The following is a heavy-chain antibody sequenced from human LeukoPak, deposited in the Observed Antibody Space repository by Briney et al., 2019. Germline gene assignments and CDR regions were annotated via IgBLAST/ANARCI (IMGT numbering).Heavy chain of an antibody. CDR1: GYTFTSYD. Sequence: ASVKVSCKASGYTFTSYDINWVRQATGQGLEWMGWMNPNSGNTGYAQKFQGRVTMTRNTSISTAYMELSSLRSEDTAVYYCAIAHCSGGSCSFDYWGQGTLVTVSS. D-gene: IGHD2-15*01. V-gene: IGHV1-8*01. CDR2: MNPNSGNT. J-gene: IGHJ4*02. CDR3: AIAHCSGGSCSFDY.